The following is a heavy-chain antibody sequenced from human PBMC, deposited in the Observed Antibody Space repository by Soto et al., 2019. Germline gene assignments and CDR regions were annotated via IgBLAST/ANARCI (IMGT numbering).Heavy chain of an antibody. D-gene: IGHD3-22*01. V-gene: IGHV4-30-2*01. Sequence: SETLSLTCAVSGGSISSGGYSWSWIRQPPGKGLEWIGYIYHSGSTYYNPSLKSRVTISVDRSKNQFSLKLSSVTAADTAVYYCARVERVNYYDSSGTFDYWGQGTLVTVPQ. J-gene: IGHJ4*02. CDR2: IYHSGST. CDR1: GGSISSGGYS. CDR3: ARVERVNYYDSSGTFDY.